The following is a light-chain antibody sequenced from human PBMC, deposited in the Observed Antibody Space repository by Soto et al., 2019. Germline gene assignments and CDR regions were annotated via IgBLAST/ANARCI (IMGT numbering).Light chain of an antibody. CDR1: QSVSNK. CDR2: SAS. J-gene: IGKJ4*01. CDR3: QQYYNWLT. V-gene: IGKV3D-15*01. Sequence: EIVMTQSPSTLSASPGERATLSCRASQSVSNKLAWYQQKRGQAPRLLIHSASTRATGIPARFSGSGSGTEFTLTISSLQYEDFAVYYCQQYYNWLTFGGGTKVEI.